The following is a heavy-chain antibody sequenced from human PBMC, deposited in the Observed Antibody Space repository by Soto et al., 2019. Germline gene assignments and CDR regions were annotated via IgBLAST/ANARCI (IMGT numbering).Heavy chain of an antibody. V-gene: IGHV4-59*01. CDR1: DGSISSYY. Sequence: QVQLQESGPGLVKTSETLSLTCSVFDGSISSYYWSWIRQPPGKGLEWIGYINYSGSTNYSPSLKSRAAISVDTSKNQFSLHLSSVTAADTAVYFCARSSSWYNYFDCWGQGTLATVSS. D-gene: IGHD6-13*01. CDR2: INYSGST. J-gene: IGHJ4*02. CDR3: ARSSSWYNYFDC.